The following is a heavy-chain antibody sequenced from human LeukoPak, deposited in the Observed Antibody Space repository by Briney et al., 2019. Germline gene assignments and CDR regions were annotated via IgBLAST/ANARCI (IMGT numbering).Heavy chain of an antibody. CDR2: IYHSGST. D-gene: IGHD2-2*01. CDR3: ARDQAVPAAMGVN. Sequence: SETLSLTCTVSGGSISSGGYYWSWIRLPPGKGLEWIGYIYHSGSTYYNPSLKSRVTISVDMSKNQFSLKLSSVTAADTAVYYCARDQAVPAAMGVNWGQGTLVTVSS. J-gene: IGHJ4*02. V-gene: IGHV4-30-2*01. CDR1: GGSISSGGYY.